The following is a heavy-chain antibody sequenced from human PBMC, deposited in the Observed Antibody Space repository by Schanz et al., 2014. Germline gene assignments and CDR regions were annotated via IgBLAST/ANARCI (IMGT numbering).Heavy chain of an antibody. CDR3: ARGRGFYDY. CDR1: GGTFSSYT. V-gene: IGHV1-69*02. J-gene: IGHJ4*02. D-gene: IGHD3-10*01. CDR2: IIPVLNIA. Sequence: QLQLVQSGAEVKKPGSSVKVSCKLSGGTFSSYTIRWMRQAPGQGLEWMGKIIPVLNIATYTQRFQGRASITADTATNTAYMELSSLTSEDTAVHYCARGRGFYDYWGQGTLVTVSS.